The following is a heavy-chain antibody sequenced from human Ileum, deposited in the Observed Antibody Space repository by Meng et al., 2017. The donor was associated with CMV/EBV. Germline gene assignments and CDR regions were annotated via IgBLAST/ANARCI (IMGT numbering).Heavy chain of an antibody. D-gene: IGHD3-10*01. V-gene: IGHV3-23*01. CDR3: AKVSTFAYGPGSYFDY. Sequence: GGSLRLSCAASGFTFNTYAMTWVRQAPGKGLEWVSGISGNVDRTYYGDSVKGRFTISRDNSKNTSYLQMNSLRGDDTAVYYCAKVSTFAYGPGSYFDYWGQGTLVTVSS. CDR2: ISGNVDRT. CDR1: GFTFNTYA. J-gene: IGHJ4*02.